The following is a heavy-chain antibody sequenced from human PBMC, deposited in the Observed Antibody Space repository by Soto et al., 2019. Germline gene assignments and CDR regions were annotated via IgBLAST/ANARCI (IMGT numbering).Heavy chain of an antibody. CDR2: ISGSGGST. Sequence: GGSLRLCCAASGFTFSSYAMSWVRQAPGKGLEWVSAISGSGGSTYYADSVKGRFTISRDNSKNTLYLQMNSLRAEDTAVYYCANQAVAGQHYYYHYGMAVWGQGTTVTVSS. CDR1: GFTFSSYA. CDR3: ANQAVAGQHYYYHYGMAV. J-gene: IGHJ6*02. V-gene: IGHV3-23*01. D-gene: IGHD6-19*01.